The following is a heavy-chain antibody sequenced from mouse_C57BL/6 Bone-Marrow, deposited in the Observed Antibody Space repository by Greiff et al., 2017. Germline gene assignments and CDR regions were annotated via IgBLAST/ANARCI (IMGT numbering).Heavy chain of an antibody. D-gene: IGHD1-1*01. CDR2: IYPGDGDT. CDR1: GYAFSSSW. V-gene: IGHV1-82*01. CDR3: ARDYGRNFDY. Sequence: VQLQESGPELVKPGASVKISCKASGYAFSSSWMNWVKQRPGKGLEWIGRIYPGDGDTNYNGKFKGKATLTADKSSSTAYMQLRSLTSEDSAVYFCARDYGRNFDYWGQGTTLTVSS. J-gene: IGHJ2*01.